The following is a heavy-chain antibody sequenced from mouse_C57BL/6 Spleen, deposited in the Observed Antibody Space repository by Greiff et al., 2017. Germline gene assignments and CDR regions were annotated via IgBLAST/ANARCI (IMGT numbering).Heavy chain of an antibody. V-gene: IGHV1-9*01. J-gene: IGHJ2*01. CDR3: ARDYYSRENYFDY. Sequence: QVQLQQSGAELMKPGASVKLSCKATGYTFTGYWIEWVKQRPGHGLEWIGELLPGRGSTNYNEKVKGKATFTADTSSNTAYMQLSSLTTEDSAIYYCARDYYSRENYFDYWGQGTTLTVSS. CDR1: GYTFTGYW. CDR2: LLPGRGST. D-gene: IGHD1-1*01.